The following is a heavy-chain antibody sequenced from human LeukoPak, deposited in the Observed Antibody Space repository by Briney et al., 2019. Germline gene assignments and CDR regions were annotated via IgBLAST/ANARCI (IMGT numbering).Heavy chain of an antibody. Sequence: QTGGSLRLSCAASGFTFSSYDMHWVRQATEKGLEWVSAIGTAGDTYYPGSLKGRFSISRENAKNSLYLQMNSLRAGDAAVYFCARRLHGDAFDIWGQGTMVTVSS. CDR3: ARRLHGDAFDI. J-gene: IGHJ3*02. CDR1: GFTFSSYD. CDR2: IGTAGDT. V-gene: IGHV3-13*01. D-gene: IGHD5-12*01.